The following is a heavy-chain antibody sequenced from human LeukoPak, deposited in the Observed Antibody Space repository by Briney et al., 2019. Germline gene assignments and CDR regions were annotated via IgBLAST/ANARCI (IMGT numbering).Heavy chain of an antibody. J-gene: IGHJ4*02. CDR1: GFTFTDTY. V-gene: IGHV3-11*01. Sequence: PGGSLRLSCAVSGFTFTDTYMTWLRQAPGKGLESLSYISPSGTDISYADSVKGRFTISRDNAKNSLYLQMNSLRAEDTAVYYCTRDPGRLDYWGQGTLVTVSS. CDR2: ISPSGTDI. CDR3: TRDPGRLDY. D-gene: IGHD7-27*01.